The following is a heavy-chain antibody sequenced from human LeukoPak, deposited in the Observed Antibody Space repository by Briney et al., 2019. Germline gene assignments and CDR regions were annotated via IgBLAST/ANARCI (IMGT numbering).Heavy chain of an antibody. V-gene: IGHV3-30*02. CDR2: IRDDGSNT. Sequence: PGGSLRLSCAASGFTFRSYVMHWVRQAPGKGVEGVAFIRDDGSNTYYADSVKGRFTISRDNSKNTQYLQMNSLRAEDTALYYCAKDDSGTYYPYYYYMDVWGKGTTVTISS. D-gene: IGHD1-26*01. CDR3: AKDDSGTYYPYYYYMDV. CDR1: GFTFRSYV. J-gene: IGHJ6*03.